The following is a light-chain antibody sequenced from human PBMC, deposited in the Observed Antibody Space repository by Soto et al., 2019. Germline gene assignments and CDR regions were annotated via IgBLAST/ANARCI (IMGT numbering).Light chain of an antibody. V-gene: IGLV2-11*01. CDR3: SSFAGSFSYV. CDR1: SSDVGRYDY. Sequence: QSALTQPRSVSGSPGQSVTISCTGTSSDVGRYDYVSWYQQHPGKAPKLIIYDVTERPAGVPDRFSGSKSGNTASLTISGLQAEDEDDYSCSSFAGSFSYVFGGGTKLTVL. J-gene: IGLJ1*01. CDR2: DVT.